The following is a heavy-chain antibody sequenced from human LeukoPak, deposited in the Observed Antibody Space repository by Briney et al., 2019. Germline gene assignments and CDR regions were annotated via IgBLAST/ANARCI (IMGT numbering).Heavy chain of an antibody. J-gene: IGHJ6*03. Sequence: GGSLRLSCAASGFTFSSYSMNWVRQAPGKGLEWVSYISSGSGTIYYADSVEGRFTISRDNAKNSLYLQMNSLRAEDTAVDYCARGRNYYYMDVWGKGTTVTVFS. CDR1: GFTFSSYS. CDR3: ARGRNYYYMDV. CDR2: ISSGSGTI. V-gene: IGHV3-48*01.